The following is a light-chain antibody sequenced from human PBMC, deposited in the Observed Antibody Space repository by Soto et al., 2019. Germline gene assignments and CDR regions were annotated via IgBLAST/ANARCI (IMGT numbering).Light chain of an antibody. CDR3: SSYTTSNTRQIV. J-gene: IGLJ1*01. CDR1: SRDVGGQHY. Sequence: QSVLTQPASVYGSPGQSITISCIGASRDVGGQHYASCNHHPPGKAPNLMIYDVSNPPSGVSNRFPASKSGTTASLTISGRQPEDEAVYYCSSYTTSNTRQIVFGTGTKVTVL. V-gene: IGLV2-14*03. CDR2: DVS.